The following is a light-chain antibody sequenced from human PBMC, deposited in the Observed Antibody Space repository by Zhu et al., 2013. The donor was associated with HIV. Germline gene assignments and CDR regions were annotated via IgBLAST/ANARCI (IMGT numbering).Light chain of an antibody. CDR3: QQYGSSPLT. CDR1: QSIGSNS. J-gene: IGKJ4*01. V-gene: IGKV3-20*01. CDR2: DAS. Sequence: EIVLAQSPGTLSLSPGERATLSCRASQSIGSNSLAWYQQKPGQAPRLLIYDASSRAAGIPDNFSGSGSGTDFTLTISRLEPEDFAVYYCQQYGSSPLTFGGGPRWRSN.